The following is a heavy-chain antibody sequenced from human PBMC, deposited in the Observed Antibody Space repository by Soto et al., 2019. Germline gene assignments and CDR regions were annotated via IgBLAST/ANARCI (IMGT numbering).Heavy chain of an antibody. D-gene: IGHD2-21*02. CDR3: ESSLGALGGDCSSCY. Sequence: LRLSCAASGFTFSSYSMNWVRQAPGKGLEWVSSISSSSSYIYYADSVKGRFTISRDNAKNSLYLQMNSLRAEDTAVYYCESSLGALGGDCSSCYWGQGTLVTVSS. CDR2: ISSSSSYI. V-gene: IGHV3-21*01. CDR1: GFTFSSYS. J-gene: IGHJ4*02.